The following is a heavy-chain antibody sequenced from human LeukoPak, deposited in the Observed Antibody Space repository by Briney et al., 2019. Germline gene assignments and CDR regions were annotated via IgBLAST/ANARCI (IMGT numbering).Heavy chain of an antibody. Sequence: PGGSLRLSCAASGFTFSSYSMNWVRQAPGKGLEWVSSISSSSSYIYYADSVKGRFTISRDNAKNSLYLQMNSLRAEDTAVYYCARDLAMTTVTIDAFDIWGLGTMVTVSS. J-gene: IGHJ3*02. V-gene: IGHV3-21*01. CDR2: ISSSSSYI. D-gene: IGHD4-17*01. CDR1: GFTFSSYS. CDR3: ARDLAMTTVTIDAFDI.